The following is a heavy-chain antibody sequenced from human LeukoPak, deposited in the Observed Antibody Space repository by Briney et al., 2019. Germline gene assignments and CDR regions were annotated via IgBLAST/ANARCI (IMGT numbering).Heavy chain of an antibody. CDR2: INSDGSST. CDR3: VDGYAQRD. Sequence: PGGSLRLSCAASGFTFSSYWMHWVRQAPGKGLVWVSRINSDGSSTSYADSVKGRFTMSRDNAKNTLYLQMNSLRAEDTAVYARVDGYAQRDWGQGTLVTVSS. D-gene: IGHD5-24*01. V-gene: IGHV3-74*01. CDR1: GFTFSSYW. J-gene: IGHJ4*02.